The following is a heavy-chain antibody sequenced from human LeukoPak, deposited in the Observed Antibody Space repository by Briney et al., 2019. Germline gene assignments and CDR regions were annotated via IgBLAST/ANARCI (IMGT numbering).Heavy chain of an antibody. D-gene: IGHD5-18*01. CDR2: ISGDGRSA. Sequence: PGGSLRLSCAASGFTFDDYAMHWVRQAPGKGLEWVSLISGDGRSAYYADSVKGRFTISRDNSKNSLYLQMNSLRNDDTALYYCAKDTEGYTYGYYYYGMDVWGQGTTVTVSS. J-gene: IGHJ6*02. V-gene: IGHV3-43*02. CDR3: AKDTEGYTYGYYYYGMDV. CDR1: GFTFDDYA.